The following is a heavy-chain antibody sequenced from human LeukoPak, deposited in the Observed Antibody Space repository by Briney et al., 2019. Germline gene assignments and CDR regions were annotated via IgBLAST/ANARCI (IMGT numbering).Heavy chain of an antibody. CDR2: IRWNSGSI. V-gene: IGHV3-9*01. J-gene: IGHJ6*02. CDR1: GFTFDDYA. D-gene: IGHD1-26*01. Sequence: GGSLRLSCAASGFTFDDYAMHWVRQDPGKGLEWVSGIRWNSGSIGYADSVKGRFTISRDNAKNSLYLQMNSLRAEDTALYYCAKDMSHGSYYYGMDVWGQGTTVTVSS. CDR3: AKDMSHGSYYYGMDV.